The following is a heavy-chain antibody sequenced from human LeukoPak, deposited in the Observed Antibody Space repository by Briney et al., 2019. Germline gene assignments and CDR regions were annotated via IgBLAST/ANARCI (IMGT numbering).Heavy chain of an antibody. CDR3: ARTGSTVTILYPFDH. CDR1: GGSIRSYY. V-gene: IGHV4-59*01. D-gene: IGHD4-17*01. CDR2: IYYSGST. J-gene: IGHJ4*02. Sequence: SETLSLTCTVSGGSIRSYYWSWIRQPPGKGLEWIGYIYYSGSTNYNPSLKSRVSISVDTSKNQFSLKLSSVTAADTAVYYCARTGSTVTILYPFDHWGQGTLVTVSS.